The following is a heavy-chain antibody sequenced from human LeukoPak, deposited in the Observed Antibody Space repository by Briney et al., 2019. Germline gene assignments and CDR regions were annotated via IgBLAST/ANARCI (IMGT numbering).Heavy chain of an antibody. D-gene: IGHD6-6*01. CDR3: ARWDTSIAALGY. Sequence: GGSLRLSCAASGFTFSSYEMNWVRQAPGKGLEWVSSISSSSSYIYYADSVKGRFTISRDNAKNSLYLQMNSLRAEDTAVYYCARWDTSIAALGYWGQGTLVTVSS. J-gene: IGHJ4*02. CDR2: ISSSSSYI. V-gene: IGHV3-21*01. CDR1: GFTFSSYE.